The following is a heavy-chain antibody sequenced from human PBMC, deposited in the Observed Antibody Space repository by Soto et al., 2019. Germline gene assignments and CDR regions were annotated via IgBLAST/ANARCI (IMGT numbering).Heavy chain of an antibody. J-gene: IGHJ4*02. CDR2: ISYDGSNK. Sequence: VGSLRLSCAASGFTFSSYAMHWVRQAPGKGLEWVAVISYDGSNKHYADSVKGRFTISRGNSKNTLYLQMNSLRAEDTAVYYCAMSHDSSGYYYWGQGTLVTVSS. CDR3: AMSHDSSGYYY. CDR1: GFTFSSYA. V-gene: IGHV3-30-3*01. D-gene: IGHD3-22*01.